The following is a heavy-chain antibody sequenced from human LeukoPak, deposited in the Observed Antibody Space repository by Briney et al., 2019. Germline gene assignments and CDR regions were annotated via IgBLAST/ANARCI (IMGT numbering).Heavy chain of an antibody. V-gene: IGHV3-21*01. D-gene: IGHD5-18*01. CDR3: ATTLYGYSLSEFDY. Sequence: PGGSLRLSCAASGFTFSSYSMNWVRQAPGKGLEWVSSISSSSGYIYSADSVKGRFTISRDNAKNSLYLQMNSLRAEDTAVYYCATTLYGYSLSEFDYWGQGTLVTVSS. CDR2: ISSSSGYI. J-gene: IGHJ4*02. CDR1: GFTFSSYS.